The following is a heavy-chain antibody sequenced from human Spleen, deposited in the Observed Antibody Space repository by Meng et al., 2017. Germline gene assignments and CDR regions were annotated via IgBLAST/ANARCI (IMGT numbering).Heavy chain of an antibody. V-gene: IGHV3-7*01. J-gene: IGHJ4*02. Sequence: GESLKISCAASGFTFSSYWMSWVRQAPGKGLEWVANIKQDGSEKYYVDPVKGRFTISRDNAQNSLYLQMNSLRVEDTAVYYCARDNYGEPARYDCWGQGTLVTVSS. CDR2: IKQDGSEK. CDR3: ARDNYGEPARYDC. D-gene: IGHD3-10*01. CDR1: GFTFSSYW.